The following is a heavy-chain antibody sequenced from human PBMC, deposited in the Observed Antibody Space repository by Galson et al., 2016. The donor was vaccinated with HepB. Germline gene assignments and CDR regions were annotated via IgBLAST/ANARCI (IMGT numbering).Heavy chain of an antibody. V-gene: IGHV3-30*04. D-gene: IGHD6-19*01. Sequence: SLRLSCAASGLTFSTSAMHWVRPAPGKGPERVALISFDSSTKYFGDSGKDRFSISRNNSKNTLYLRMNSLGGYDPAVYYCARFASGHSGGWGSGAMDVWGQGTTVTVSS. CDR1: GLTFSTSA. J-gene: IGHJ6*02. CDR2: ISFDSSTK. CDR3: ARFASGHSGGWGSGAMDV.